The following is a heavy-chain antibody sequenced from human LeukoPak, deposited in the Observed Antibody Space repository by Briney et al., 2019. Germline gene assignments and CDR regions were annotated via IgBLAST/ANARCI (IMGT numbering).Heavy chain of an antibody. CDR1: GGSISSGGYY. J-gene: IGHJ3*02. CDR2: IYHSGST. D-gene: IGHD1-26*01. V-gene: IGHV4-30-2*01. Sequence: SETLSLTCTVSGGSISSGGYYWSWIRQPPGKGLEWIGYIYHSGSTYYNPSLKSRVTISVDRSKNQFSLKLSSVTAADTAVYYCARPDSGSYDGAFDIWGQGTMVAVSS. CDR3: ARPDSGSYDGAFDI.